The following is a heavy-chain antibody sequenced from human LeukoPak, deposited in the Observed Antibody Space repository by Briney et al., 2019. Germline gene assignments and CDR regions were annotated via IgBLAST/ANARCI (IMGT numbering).Heavy chain of an antibody. CDR2: ISGSGGGT. V-gene: IGHV3-23*01. Sequence: GGFLRLSCAVAGITLSNYGMSWVRQAPGKGLECDAGISGSGGGTNYADSVKGRFTISRDNPRNTLYLQMNSLRAEDTAVYFCAKRGVVIRVILVGFHKEAYYFDSWGQGALVTVSS. J-gene: IGHJ4*02. CDR3: AKRGVVIRVILVGFHKEAYYFDS. CDR1: GITLSNYG. D-gene: IGHD3-22*01.